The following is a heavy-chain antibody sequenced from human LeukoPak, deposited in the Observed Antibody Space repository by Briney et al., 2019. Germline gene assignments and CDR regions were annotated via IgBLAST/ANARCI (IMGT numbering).Heavy chain of an antibody. Sequence: GGSLRLSCAASGFTFSSYGMHWVRQAPGKGLEWVAFIRYEGSNKYYADSVKGRFTISRDNSKNTLYLQMNSLRAEDTAVYYCAKDLGYCSSTSCFDYWGQGTLVTVSS. D-gene: IGHD2-2*01. V-gene: IGHV3-30*02. CDR3: AKDLGYCSSTSCFDY. J-gene: IGHJ4*02. CDR1: GFTFSSYG. CDR2: IRYEGSNK.